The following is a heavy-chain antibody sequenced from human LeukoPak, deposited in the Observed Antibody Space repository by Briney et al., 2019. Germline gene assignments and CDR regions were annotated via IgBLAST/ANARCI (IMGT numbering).Heavy chain of an antibody. V-gene: IGHV1-2*02. J-gene: IGHJ6*03. CDR3: ARPAVAGNYYYMDV. D-gene: IGHD6-19*01. CDR2: INPNSGGT. Sequence: GASVKVSCKASGSTFTDYYMHWVRQAPGQGLEWMGWINPNSGGTNFAQKFQGRVTMTRDTSISTAYMELSSLRSEDTAVYYCARPAVAGNYYYMDVWGKGTTVTISS. CDR1: GSTFTDYY.